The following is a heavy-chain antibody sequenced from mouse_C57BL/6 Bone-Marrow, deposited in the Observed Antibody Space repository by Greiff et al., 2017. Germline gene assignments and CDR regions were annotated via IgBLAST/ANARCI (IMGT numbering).Heavy chain of an antibody. D-gene: IGHD2-2*01. CDR2: IDPENGDT. CDR1: GFNIKDDY. Sequence: VQLKQSGAELVRPGASVKLSCTASGFNIKDDYMHWVQQRPEQGLEWIGWIDPENGDTEYASKFQGKATITADTSSNTAYLQLSSLTSEDTAVYYFTTEVTTPDYWGQGTTLTVSS. V-gene: IGHV14-4*01. J-gene: IGHJ2*01. CDR3: TTEVTTPDY.